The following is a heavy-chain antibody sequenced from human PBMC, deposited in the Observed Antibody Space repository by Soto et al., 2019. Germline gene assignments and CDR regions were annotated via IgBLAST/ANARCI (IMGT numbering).Heavy chain of an antibody. Sequence: GASVKVSCKASGYTFTNYYMHWVRQAPGEGLEWMGVINPGCGSPSYAQKFQGRVTMASDTSTSTVYMDLNSLRFDDTAVYYCARDPRGGYGVDYWGQGTLVNGSS. CDR3: ARDPRGGYGVDY. V-gene: IGHV1-46*01. CDR2: INPGCGSP. CDR1: GYTFTNYY. J-gene: IGHJ4*02. D-gene: IGHD3-16*01.